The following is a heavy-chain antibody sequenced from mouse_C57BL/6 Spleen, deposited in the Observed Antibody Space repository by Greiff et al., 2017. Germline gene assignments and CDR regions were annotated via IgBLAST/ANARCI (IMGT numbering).Heavy chain of an antibody. CDR2: INPSTGGT. D-gene: IGHD2-5*01. J-gene: IGHJ1*03. V-gene: IGHV1-42*01. CDR3: ARGAYYSNYGGYFDV. CDR1: GYSFTGYY. Sequence: VQLQQSGPELVKPGASVKISCKASGYSFTGYYMNWVKQSPEKSLEWIGEINPSTGGTTYNQKFKAKATLTVDKSSSTASMQLKSLTSEDSAVYYCARGAYYSNYGGYFDVWGTGTTVTVSS.